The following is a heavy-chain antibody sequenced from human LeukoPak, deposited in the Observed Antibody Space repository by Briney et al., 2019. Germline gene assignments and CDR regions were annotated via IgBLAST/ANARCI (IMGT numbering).Heavy chain of an antibody. J-gene: IGHJ5*02. Sequence: ASVKVSCKASGYTFTSDGISWVRQAPGQGLEWMGCISVYNGNTNYAQKLQGRVTMTTDTSTSTAYIDLRSLRSDDTAVYYCARHMYGSGSNWFDPWGQGTLVTVSS. D-gene: IGHD3-10*01. CDR3: ARHMYGSGSNWFDP. CDR2: ISVYNGNT. CDR1: GYTFTSDG. V-gene: IGHV1-18*01.